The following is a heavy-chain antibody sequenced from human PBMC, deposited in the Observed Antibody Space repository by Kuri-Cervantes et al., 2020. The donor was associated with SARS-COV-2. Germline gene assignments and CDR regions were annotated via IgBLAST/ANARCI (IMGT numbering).Heavy chain of an antibody. CDR3: TTDPIVVVPAALRS. Sequence: LSLTCAASGFTFSDHYMDWVRQAPGKGLEWVGRTRNKANSYTTEYAASVKGRFTISRDDSKISLYLQMNSLKTEDTAVYYCTTDPIVVVPAALRSWGQGTLVTVSS. J-gene: IGHJ5*02. V-gene: IGHV3-72*01. CDR2: TRNKANSYTT. D-gene: IGHD2-2*01. CDR1: GFTFSDHY.